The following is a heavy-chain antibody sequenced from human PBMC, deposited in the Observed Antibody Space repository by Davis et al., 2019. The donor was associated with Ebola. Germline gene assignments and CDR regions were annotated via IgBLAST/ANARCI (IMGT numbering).Heavy chain of an antibody. V-gene: IGHV3-7*03. CDR1: GFTFSNYW. CDR3: AKRDIIRWFFGD. J-gene: IGHJ4*02. CDR2: IKQDGTEK. Sequence: GESLKISCAASGFTFSNYWMSWVRQAPGKGPEWVANIKQDGTEKYYVDSVKGRFTISRDNAKNSLYLQMNSLRVEDTAVYYCAKRDIIRWFFGDWGQGSLVTVSS. D-gene: IGHD2-15*01.